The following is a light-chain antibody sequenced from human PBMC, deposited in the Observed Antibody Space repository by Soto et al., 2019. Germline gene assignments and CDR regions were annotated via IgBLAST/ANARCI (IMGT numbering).Light chain of an antibody. V-gene: IGLV2-11*01. Sequence: QSALTQPRSVSGSPGQSVTISCTGTSSDVGGYDYVSWYQHHPGKAPKVTIYDVSKRPSGVSDRFSGSKSGNTASLTISGLQSDDEADYYCSSFVGPYTYVFGTGTKLTVL. CDR3: SSFVGPYTYV. CDR1: SSDVGGYDY. CDR2: DVS. J-gene: IGLJ1*01.